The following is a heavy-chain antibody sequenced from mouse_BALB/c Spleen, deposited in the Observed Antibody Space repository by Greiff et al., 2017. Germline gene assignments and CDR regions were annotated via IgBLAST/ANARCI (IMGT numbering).Heavy chain of an antibody. J-gene: IGHJ3*01. Sequence: VQLQQSGPELVKPGASVKISCKASGYAFSSSWMNWVKQRPGQGLEWIGRIYPGDGDTNYNGKFKGKATLTADKSSSTAYMQLSSLTSVDSAVYFCARTITTATSCFAYWGQGTLVTVSA. D-gene: IGHD1-2*01. CDR2: IYPGDGDT. V-gene: IGHV1-82*01. CDR3: ARTITTATSCFAY. CDR1: GYAFSSSW.